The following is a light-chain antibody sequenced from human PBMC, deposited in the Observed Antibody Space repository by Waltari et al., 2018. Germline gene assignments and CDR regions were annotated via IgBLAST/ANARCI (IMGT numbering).Light chain of an antibody. CDR1: QTINKF. J-gene: IGKJ5*01. CDR3: QQSYSPPQNT. Sequence: DIQITQSPSSLSASVGDRVTITCRASQTINKFLHWYQHKPGKAPKLLIYGASSLYSGVPSRCSGSGSGADFSITINGMQHEDSATDYCQQSYSPPQNTFGQGTQVEI. CDR2: GAS. V-gene: IGKV1-39*01.